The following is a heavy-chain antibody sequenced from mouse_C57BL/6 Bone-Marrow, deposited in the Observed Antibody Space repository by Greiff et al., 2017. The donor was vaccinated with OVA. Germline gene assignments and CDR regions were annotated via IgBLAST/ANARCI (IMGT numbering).Heavy chain of an antibody. CDR3: TTTVVAEYFDY. D-gene: IGHD1-1*01. CDR1: GFNIKDDY. Sequence: VHVKQSGAELVRPGASVKLSCTASGFNIKDDYMHWVKQRPEQGLEWIGWIDPENGDTEYASKFQGKATITADTSSNTAYLQLSSLTSEDTAVYYCTTTVVAEYFDYWGQGTTLTVSS. CDR2: IDPENGDT. V-gene: IGHV14-4*01. J-gene: IGHJ2*01.